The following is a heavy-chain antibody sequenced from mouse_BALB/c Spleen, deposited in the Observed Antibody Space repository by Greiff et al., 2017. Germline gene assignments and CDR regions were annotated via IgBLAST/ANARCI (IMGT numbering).Heavy chain of an antibody. V-gene: IGHV5-6-4*01. Sequence: DVHLVESGGGLVKPGGSLKLSCAASGFTFSSYTMSWVRQTPEKRLEWVATISSGGSYTYYPDSVKGRFTISRDNAKNTLYLQMSSLKSEDTAMYYCTRESYGNYEVDYWGQGTTLTVSA. CDR2: ISSGGSYT. D-gene: IGHD2-1*01. J-gene: IGHJ2*01. CDR3: TRESYGNYEVDY. CDR1: GFTFSSYT.